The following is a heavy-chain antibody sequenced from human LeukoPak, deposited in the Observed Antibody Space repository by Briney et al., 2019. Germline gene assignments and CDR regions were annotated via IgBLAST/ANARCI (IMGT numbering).Heavy chain of an antibody. Sequence: GSLRLSCAASGFTFSSYAMSWIRQPPGKGLEWIGEINHSGSTNYNPSLKSRVTISVDTSKNQFSLKLSSVTAADTAVYYCARALRWLTYNWFDPWGQGTLVTVSS. CDR3: ARALRWLTYNWFDP. D-gene: IGHD6-19*01. V-gene: IGHV4-34*01. CDR1: GFTFSSYA. J-gene: IGHJ5*02. CDR2: INHSGST.